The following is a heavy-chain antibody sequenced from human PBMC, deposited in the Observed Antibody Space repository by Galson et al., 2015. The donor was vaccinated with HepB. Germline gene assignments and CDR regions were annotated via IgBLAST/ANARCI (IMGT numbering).Heavy chain of an antibody. V-gene: IGHV3-30*04. Sequence: SLRLSCAASGFTFSSYAMHWVRQAPGKGLEWVAVISYDGSNKYYTDSVKGRFTISRDNSKNTLYLQMNSLRAEDTAVYYCARVRIAAAGLDYYYYYGMDVWGQGTTVTVSS. J-gene: IGHJ6*02. CDR3: ARVRIAAAGLDYYYYYGMDV. D-gene: IGHD6-13*01. CDR1: GFTFSSYA. CDR2: ISYDGSNK.